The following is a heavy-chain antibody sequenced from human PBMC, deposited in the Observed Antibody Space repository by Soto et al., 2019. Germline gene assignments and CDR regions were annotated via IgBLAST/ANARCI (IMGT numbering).Heavy chain of an antibody. V-gene: IGHV3-48*01. Sequence: GGSLRLSCAASGFTFSSYSMNWVRQAPGKGLEWVSYISSSSSTIYYADSVKGRFTISRDNAKNSLYLQMNSLRAEDTAVYYCAREAYSISSTFYYYYMHVWCTGPTVTVSS. CDR3: AREAYSISSTFYYYYMHV. CDR2: ISSSSSTI. J-gene: IGHJ6*03. D-gene: IGHD6-6*01. CDR1: GFTFSSYS.